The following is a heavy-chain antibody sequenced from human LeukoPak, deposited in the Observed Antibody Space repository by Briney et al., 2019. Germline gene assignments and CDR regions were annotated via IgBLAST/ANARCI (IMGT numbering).Heavy chain of an antibody. Sequence: SQTLSLTCAISGDSVSSNSAAWNWIRQSPSRGLEWLGRTYYRSKWNNDYAVSVRSRITINPDTSNNQFSLQLNSVTPEDTAVYYCAKDLSDYGNFDYWGQGILVTVSS. V-gene: IGHV6-1*01. CDR1: GDSVSSNSAA. D-gene: IGHD4-17*01. CDR2: TYYRSKWNN. CDR3: AKDLSDYGNFDY. J-gene: IGHJ4*02.